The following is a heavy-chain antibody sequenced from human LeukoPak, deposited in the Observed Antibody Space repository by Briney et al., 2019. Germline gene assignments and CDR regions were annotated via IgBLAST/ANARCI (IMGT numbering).Heavy chain of an antibody. V-gene: IGHV4-39*01. J-gene: IGHJ4*02. CDR1: GGSTSSSSYY. Sequence: SETLSLTCTVSGGSTSSSSYYWGWIRQPPGKGLEWIGNIYYTGRTYYNPSLKSRVTISVDTSKSQFSLKLSSVSAADTAVYYCARLYYYDSSGPPLWGQGTLVTVSS. D-gene: IGHD3-22*01. CDR3: ARLYYYDSSGPPL. CDR2: IYYTGRT.